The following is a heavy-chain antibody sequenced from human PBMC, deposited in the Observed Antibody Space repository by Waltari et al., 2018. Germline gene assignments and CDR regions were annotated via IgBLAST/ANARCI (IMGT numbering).Heavy chain of an antibody. CDR1: GASFSGYY. J-gene: IGHJ6*03. CDR2: INHSGST. V-gene: IGHV4-34*01. Sequence: QVQLQQWGAGLLKPSETLSLTCAVYGASFSGYYWSWIRQPPGKGVGWIGEINHSGSTNYNPSLKSRVTISVDTSKNQFSLKLSSVTAADTAVYYCARAPYCSGGSCYSDYYYYMDVWGKGTTVTVSS. CDR3: ARAPYCSGGSCYSDYYYYMDV. D-gene: IGHD2-15*01.